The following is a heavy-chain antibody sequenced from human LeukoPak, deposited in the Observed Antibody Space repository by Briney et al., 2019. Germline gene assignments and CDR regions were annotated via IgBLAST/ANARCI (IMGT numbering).Heavy chain of an antibody. V-gene: IGHV3-48*01. CDR3: ARDSTNWGLYFDY. Sequence: GGSLRLSCAASGFTFSSYSMNWVRQAPGKGLEWVSYISSSSSTIYYADSVKGRFTISRDDSKNTVYLQMNSLRAGDTAIYYCARDSTNWGLYFDYWGQGALVTVSS. D-gene: IGHD7-27*01. CDR2: ISSSSSTI. J-gene: IGHJ4*02. CDR1: GFTFSSYS.